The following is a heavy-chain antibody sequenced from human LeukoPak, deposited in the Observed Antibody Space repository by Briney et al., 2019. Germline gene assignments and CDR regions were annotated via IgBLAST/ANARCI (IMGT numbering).Heavy chain of an antibody. J-gene: IGHJ4*02. CDR2: ISAYNGNT. V-gene: IGHV1-18*01. Sequence: GASVKVSCKASGYTFTSYGISWVRQAPGQGLEWMGWISAYNGNTNYAQKLQGRVTMTTDTSTSTAYMELRSLRSEDTAVYYCARQPRIAARPSKPFDYWGQGTLVTVSS. CDR1: GYTFTSYG. CDR3: ARQPRIAARPSKPFDY. D-gene: IGHD6-6*01.